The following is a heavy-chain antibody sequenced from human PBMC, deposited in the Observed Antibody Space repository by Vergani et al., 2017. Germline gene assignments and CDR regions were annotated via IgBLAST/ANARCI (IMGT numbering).Heavy chain of an antibody. D-gene: IGHD4-23*01. Sequence: QVQLQQWGAGLLKPSETLSLTCAVYGGSFSGYYWSWIRQPPGKGLEWIGEINHSGSTNYNPSLKSRVTISVDTSKNQFSLKLSSVTAADTAVYYCARVGYGGTLDYWGQGTLVTVSS. V-gene: IGHV4-34*01. J-gene: IGHJ4*02. CDR2: INHSGST. CDR3: ARVGYGGTLDY. CDR1: GGSFSGYY.